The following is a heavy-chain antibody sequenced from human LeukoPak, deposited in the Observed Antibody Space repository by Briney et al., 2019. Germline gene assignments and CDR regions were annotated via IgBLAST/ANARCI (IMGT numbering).Heavy chain of an antibody. D-gene: IGHD6-13*01. V-gene: IGHV5-51*01. CDR1: GYSFTSYW. CDR3: ARRFLIAAAGLDAFDI. CDR2: IYPGDSDT. J-gene: IGHJ3*02. Sequence: PGESLKISCKGSGYSFTSYWIGWVRQMPGKGLEWMGIIYPGDSDTRYSPSFQGQVTISADKSISTAYLQWSSLKASDTAMYYCARRFLIAAAGLDAFDIWGQGTMVTVSS.